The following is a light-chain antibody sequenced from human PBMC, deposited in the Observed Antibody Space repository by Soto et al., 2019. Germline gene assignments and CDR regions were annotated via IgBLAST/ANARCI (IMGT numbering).Light chain of an antibody. CDR2: GAS. Sequence: DIVMTQSPATLSVSPGERATLSCRASQSIGTNLAWYQQKPGQPPRLLISGASTRATGIPARFSGSGSGTEFALTISSLQSEDFAVYHCQHYNKWPRTFGQGTKV. J-gene: IGKJ1*01. V-gene: IGKV3-15*01. CDR1: QSIGTN. CDR3: QHYNKWPRT.